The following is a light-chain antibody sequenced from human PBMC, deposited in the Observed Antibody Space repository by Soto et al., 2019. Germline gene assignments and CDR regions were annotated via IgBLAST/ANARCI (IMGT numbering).Light chain of an antibody. Sequence: QSVLTQPPSVSGAPGQTVTISCTWTSSNIGAGYDVHGYQQGLDKAPKLVIYAFTSRPSGVPDRFSGSRSASSASLTVTGLQAEDEADYYCQSYDIRLSAWVFGGGTKLTVL. CDR1: SSNIGAGYD. CDR2: AFT. CDR3: QSYDIRLSAWV. V-gene: IGLV1-40*01. J-gene: IGLJ3*02.